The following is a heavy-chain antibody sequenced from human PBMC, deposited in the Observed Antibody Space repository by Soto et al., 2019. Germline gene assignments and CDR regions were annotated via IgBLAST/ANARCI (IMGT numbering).Heavy chain of an antibody. J-gene: IGHJ4*02. CDR3: AKGMSHVGAARPGGIDY. D-gene: IGHD6-6*01. Sequence: QVQLVESGGGVVQPGRSLRLSCAASGFTFSSYGMHWVRQAPGKGLEWVAVISYDGSNKYYADSVKGRFTISRDNSKNTLYLQMNSLRAEDTAVYYCAKGMSHVGAARPGGIDYWGQGTLVTVSS. V-gene: IGHV3-30*18. CDR1: GFTFSSYG. CDR2: ISYDGSNK.